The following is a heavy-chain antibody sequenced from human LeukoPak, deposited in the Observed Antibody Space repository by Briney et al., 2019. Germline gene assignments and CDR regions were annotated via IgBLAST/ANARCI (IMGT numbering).Heavy chain of an antibody. CDR3: ARSEGYSGSYRGLNWFDP. CDR1: GFTFSSYA. J-gene: IGHJ5*02. D-gene: IGHD1-26*01. CDR2: ISYDGSNK. Sequence: PGRSLRLSCAASGFTFSSYAMHWVRQAPGKGLEWVAVISYDGSNKYYADSAKGRFTISRDNSKNTLYLQMNSLRAEDTAVYYCARSEGYSGSYRGLNWFDPWGQGTLVTVSS. V-gene: IGHV3-30-3*01.